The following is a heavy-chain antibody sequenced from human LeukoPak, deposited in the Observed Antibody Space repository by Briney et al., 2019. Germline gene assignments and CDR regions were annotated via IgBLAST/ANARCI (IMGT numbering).Heavy chain of an antibody. V-gene: IGHV3-23*01. D-gene: IGHD1-26*01. Sequence: GGSLRLSCAASGFTFSSYALNWVRQAPGKGLEWVSGISGSGGSTYHADSVKGRFTISRDNSKNTLYLQMNSLRAEDTAVYYCAKLDSGSYSDYWGQGTLVTVSS. CDR1: GFTFSSYA. CDR2: ISGSGGST. J-gene: IGHJ4*02. CDR3: AKLDSGSYSDY.